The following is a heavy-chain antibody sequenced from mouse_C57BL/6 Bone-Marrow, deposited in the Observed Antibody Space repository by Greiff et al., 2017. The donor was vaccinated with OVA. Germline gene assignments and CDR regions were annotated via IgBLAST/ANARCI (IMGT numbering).Heavy chain of an antibody. CDR1: GYSITSDY. V-gene: IGHV3-8*01. CDR2: ISYSGST. CDR3: ARGGYYSLGFAY. D-gene: IGHD2-3*01. J-gene: IGHJ3*01. Sequence: EVQLQQSGPGLAKPSQTLSLTCSVTGYSITSDYWNWIRTFPGNKLEYMGYISYSGSTYYNPSLKSRISITRDTSKNQYYLQLNSVTTEDTATYYCARGGYYSLGFAYWGQGTLVTVSA.